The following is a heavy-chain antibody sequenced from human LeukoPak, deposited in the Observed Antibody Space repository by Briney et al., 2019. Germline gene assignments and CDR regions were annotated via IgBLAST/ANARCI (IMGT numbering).Heavy chain of an antibody. CDR2: IKEAGSDE. CDR1: GFTFSSYW. D-gene: IGHD6-19*01. Sequence: GRSLRLSCAASGFTFSSYWMSWVRQAPGKGLEWVANIKEAGSDEYYVDSVKGRFTISRDNANNSLYLQVNSLRAEDTAVYYCARDHGSSGWYGHYFDYWGQGILVTVSS. CDR3: ARDHGSSGWYGHYFDY. J-gene: IGHJ4*02. V-gene: IGHV3-7*01.